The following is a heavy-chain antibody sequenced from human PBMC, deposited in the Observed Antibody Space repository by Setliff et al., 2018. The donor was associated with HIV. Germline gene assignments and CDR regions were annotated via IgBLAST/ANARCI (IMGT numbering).Heavy chain of an antibody. CDR3: ARGGGVKDAFDI. CDR1: GDSISSGGYF. CDR2: ISSSGST. D-gene: IGHD3-16*01. V-gene: IGHV4-31*02. Sequence: TSETLSLTCTVSGDSISSGGYFWTWIRQHPGKGLEWIGHISSSGSTSYKSSLKSRLTISTDTSENQVSLNLNSVTAADTALYYCARGGGVKDAFDIWGQGTLVTVSS. J-gene: IGHJ3*02.